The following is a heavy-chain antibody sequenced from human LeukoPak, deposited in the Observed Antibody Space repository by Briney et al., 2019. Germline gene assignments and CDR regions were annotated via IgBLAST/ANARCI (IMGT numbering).Heavy chain of an antibody. CDR2: IQTSGST. CDR3: ASGRQRRRFDY. J-gene: IGHJ4*02. V-gene: IGHV4-4*07. Sequence: SETLSLTCTVSGGSISSYYWSWIRQPAGKGLEWIGRIQTSGSTNYNPSLKSRVTISVDTSKNQFSLKLSSVTAADTAVYYCASGRQRRRFDYWGQGTLVTVSS. D-gene: IGHD2-15*01. CDR1: GGSISSYY.